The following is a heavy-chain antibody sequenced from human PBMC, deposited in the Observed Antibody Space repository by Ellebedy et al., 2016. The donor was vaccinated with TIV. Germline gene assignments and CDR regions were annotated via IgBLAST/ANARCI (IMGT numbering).Heavy chain of an antibody. CDR1: GYTFTSYY. D-gene: IGHD2-15*01. CDR3: ARGARFCSGGSCYVCDL. V-gene: IGHV1-8*03. Sequence: AASVKVSCKASGYTFTSYYMHWVRQATGQSPEWMGWVHPYNGDTGYAQQFQGSITITTDTSRSTAYMELGSLKSGDTAVYYCARGARFCSGGSCYVCDLWGQGTLVTVSS. J-gene: IGHJ5*02. CDR2: VHPYNGDT.